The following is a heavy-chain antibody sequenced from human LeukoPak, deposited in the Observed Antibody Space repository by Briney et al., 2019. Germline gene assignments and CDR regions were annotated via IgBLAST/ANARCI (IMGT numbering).Heavy chain of an antibody. V-gene: IGHV5-10-1*01. Sequence: GESLKISCKGSGYSFTSYWISWVRQMPGKGLEWMGRIDPSDSYTNYSPSFQGHVTISADKSISTAYLQWSSLKASDTATYYCARQYRDGYNYIDYWGQGTLVTVSS. CDR1: GYSFTSYW. CDR3: ARQYRDGYNYIDY. D-gene: IGHD5-24*01. CDR2: IDPSDSYT. J-gene: IGHJ4*02.